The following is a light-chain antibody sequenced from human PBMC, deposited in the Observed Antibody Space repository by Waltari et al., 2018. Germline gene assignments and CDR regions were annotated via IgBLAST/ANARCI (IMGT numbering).Light chain of an antibody. V-gene: IGKV1-5*01. J-gene: IGKJ1*01. Sequence: DIQMTQSPSTLSAFVGDRVTITRRARRSISRWLGWDQQKPGNAPKLLMYDASNLKSGVPSMFSGSVSGAEYTLSISSLQPDYFATYYCQQYSDLWTLGQGTKVEMK. CDR3: QQYSDLWT. CDR2: DAS. CDR1: RSISRW.